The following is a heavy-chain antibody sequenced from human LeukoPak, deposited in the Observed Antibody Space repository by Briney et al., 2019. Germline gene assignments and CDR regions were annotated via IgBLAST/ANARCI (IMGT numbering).Heavy chain of an antibody. V-gene: IGHV1-24*01. J-gene: IGHJ6*02. CDR1: GYTLTELS. CDR3: ATEDKLKLSYYYYGMDV. Sequence: ASVKVSCKVSGYTLTELSMHWMRQAPGKGLEWMGGFDPEDGETIYAQKFQGRVTMTEDTSTDTAYMELSSLRSEDTAVYYCATEDKLKLSYYYYGMDVWGQGTTVTVSS. D-gene: IGHD2-15*01. CDR2: FDPEDGET.